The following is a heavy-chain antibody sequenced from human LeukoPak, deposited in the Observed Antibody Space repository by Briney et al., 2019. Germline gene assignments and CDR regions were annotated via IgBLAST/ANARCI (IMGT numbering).Heavy chain of an antibody. J-gene: IGHJ4*02. D-gene: IGHD1-14*01. V-gene: IGHV4-38-2*02. CDR1: GYSISSGYY. CDR2: IYHSGST. Sequence: SETLSLTCTVSGYSISSGYYWGWIRQPPGKGLEWIGSIYHSGSTYYNPSLKSRVTISVDTSKNQFSLKLSSVTAADTAVYYCARGQRPDRFDYWGQGTLVTVSS. CDR3: ARGQRPDRFDY.